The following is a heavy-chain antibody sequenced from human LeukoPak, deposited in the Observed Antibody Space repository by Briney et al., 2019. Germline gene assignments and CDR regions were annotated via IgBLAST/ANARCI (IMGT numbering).Heavy chain of an antibody. D-gene: IGHD2-21*02. Sequence: SQTLSPTCDISGDSASSNSATWDWIRQSPSRGLEWLGRTYFRSKWYNGYAVSMKGRITITPDTSKNQFSRQLHSVTHEDTAVYYCATEKYCGQGTLVTVSS. V-gene: IGHV6-1*01. CDR2: TYFRSKWYN. J-gene: IGHJ4*02. CDR3: ATEKY. CDR1: GDSASSNSAT.